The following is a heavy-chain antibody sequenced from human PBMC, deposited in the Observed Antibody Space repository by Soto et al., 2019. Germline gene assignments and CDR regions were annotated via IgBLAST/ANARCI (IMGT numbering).Heavy chain of an antibody. J-gene: IGHJ5*01. V-gene: IGHV1-18*01. CDR1: GYIFSNYG. Sequence: VQLVQSGAELKMPGASVKVSCKTSGYIFSNYGLTWGRQAPGQGLEWMGWISIYVSYSHSSPRFHDRLIMTTDTTTTTAFMELRNLRIDDTAVYFCAKNSSSDWLDSWGQGTLITVSS. CDR3: AKNSSSDWLDS. D-gene: IGHD6-13*01. CDR2: ISIYVSYS.